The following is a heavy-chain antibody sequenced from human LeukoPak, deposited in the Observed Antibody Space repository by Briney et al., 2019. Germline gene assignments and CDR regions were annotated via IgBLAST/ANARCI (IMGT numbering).Heavy chain of an antibody. D-gene: IGHD3-22*01. J-gene: IGHJ4*02. CDR3: AKDNFGYGAMDC. V-gene: IGHV4-30-2*05. Sequence: LXWIGYIHHSGSTYYNPSLKSRLTISLDTSRNQFSLKMNSVTAADTAVYYCAKDNFGYGAMDCWGQGTLVTVSS. CDR2: IHHSGST.